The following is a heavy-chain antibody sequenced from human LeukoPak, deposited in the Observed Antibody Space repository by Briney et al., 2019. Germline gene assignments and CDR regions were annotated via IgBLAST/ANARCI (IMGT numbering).Heavy chain of an antibody. Sequence: GGSLRLSCAASGFTFSSYAMHWVRQAPGKGLEYVSAISSNGGSTYYANSVKGRFTISRDNARNSLYLQMNSLRAEDTAVYYCVRGKANYGSGSDVWGKGTTVTVSS. D-gene: IGHD3-10*01. CDR2: ISSNGGST. CDR1: GFTFSSYA. V-gene: IGHV3-64*01. CDR3: VRGKANYGSGSDV. J-gene: IGHJ6*04.